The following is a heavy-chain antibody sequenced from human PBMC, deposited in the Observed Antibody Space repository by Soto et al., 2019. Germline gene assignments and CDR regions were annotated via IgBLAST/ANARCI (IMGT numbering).Heavy chain of an antibody. Sequence: PSETLSLTCAVYGGSVRGSYWSWVRQPPGKGLEWIGEIFHSGSTNYNPSLKTRVTISVDKSKNQFSLKLSSVTAADTAVYYCARVYSGSYSGYWGQGTLVTVSS. D-gene: IGHD1-26*01. J-gene: IGHJ4*02. CDR2: IFHSGST. CDR1: GGSVRGSY. CDR3: ARVYSGSYSGY. V-gene: IGHV4-34*12.